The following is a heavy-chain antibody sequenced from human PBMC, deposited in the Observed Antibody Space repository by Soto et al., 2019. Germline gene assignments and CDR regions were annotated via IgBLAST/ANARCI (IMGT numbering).Heavy chain of an antibody. V-gene: IGHV4-59*01. J-gene: IGHJ4*02. CDR1: GGSIGSYF. CDR2: IYYSGST. Sequence: SETLSLTCTVSGGSIGSYFWSWIRQPPGERLEWIGYIYYSGSTNYNPSLKSRVNMSVDTSKNQFSLKLSSVTAADTAIYYCARDRHLDYWGQGILVTVSS. CDR3: ARDRHLDY.